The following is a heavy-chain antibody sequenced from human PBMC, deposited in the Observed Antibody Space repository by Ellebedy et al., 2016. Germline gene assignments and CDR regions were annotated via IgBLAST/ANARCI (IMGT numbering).Heavy chain of an antibody. CDR3: ASGFEYGGLSPFQD. J-gene: IGHJ4*02. CDR1: TFIFATHF. Sequence: GGSLRLXXAASTFIFATHFMHWVRQTPDKGLEWLALISEDGGTRSYSDYVKGRFSISRNIPNNTLYLHMDSLKSEDSAVYYCASGFEYGGLSPFQDWGQGTLVTVSS. D-gene: IGHD4-23*01. CDR2: ISEDGGTR. V-gene: IGHV3-30-3*01.